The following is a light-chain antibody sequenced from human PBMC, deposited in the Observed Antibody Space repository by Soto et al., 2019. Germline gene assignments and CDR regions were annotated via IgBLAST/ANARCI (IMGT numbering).Light chain of an antibody. J-gene: IGLJ1*01. V-gene: IGLV2-14*01. CDR3: TSFTTTFIYI. CDR1: SSDVGAYNY. CDR2: EVG. Sequence: QSVLTQPASVSGSPGQSITISCTGTSSDVGAYNYVSWYQQHPGKVPKLIIYEVGNRPSGVSNRFSGSKSGNTASLTISGLQAEDEADYYCTSFTTTFIYIFGTGTKLTVL.